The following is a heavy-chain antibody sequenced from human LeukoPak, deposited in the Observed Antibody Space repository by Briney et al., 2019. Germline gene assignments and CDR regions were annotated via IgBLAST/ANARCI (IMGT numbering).Heavy chain of an antibody. D-gene: IGHD6-13*01. CDR3: ARVKKWGYSSSWYEY. V-gene: IGHV1-2*02. Sequence: ASVNVSYKASGYTFTGYYMHSVRQAPGQGLEWMGWINPNCGGTNYAQKFQGRVTMTRDTSISTAYMELSRLGSDDTAVYYCARVKKWGYSSSWYEYWGQGTLVTVSS. J-gene: IGHJ4*02. CDR2: INPNCGGT. CDR1: GYTFTGYY.